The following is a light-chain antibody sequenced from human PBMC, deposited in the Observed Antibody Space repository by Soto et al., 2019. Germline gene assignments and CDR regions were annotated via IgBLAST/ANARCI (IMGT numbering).Light chain of an antibody. CDR3: QQYGTSPRT. CDR2: GAS. V-gene: IGKV3-20*01. J-gene: IGKJ1*01. Sequence: EVELTQSPSTLSLSPGDTATLSCGASQSVTSNYLAWYQQKAGQPPRLLIYGASTRASGIPDRFSGSGSGTGFTLTIDRLEPEDFAVYYCQQYGTSPRTFGRGTKVEIK. CDR1: QSVTSNY.